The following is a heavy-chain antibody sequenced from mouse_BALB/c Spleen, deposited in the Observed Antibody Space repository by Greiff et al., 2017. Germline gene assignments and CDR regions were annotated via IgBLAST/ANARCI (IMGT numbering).Heavy chain of an antibody. V-gene: IGHV1S137*01. CDR1: GYTFTDYA. CDR2: ISTYYGDA. Sequence: QVQLQQSGAELVRPGVSVKISCKGSGYTFTDYAMHWVKQSPAKSLEWIGVISTYYGDASYNQKFKGKATMTVDKSSSTAYMELARLTSEDSAIYYCARGPYVNYVYYYAMDYWGQGTSVTVSS. D-gene: IGHD2-10*02. CDR3: ARGPYVNYVYYYAMDY. J-gene: IGHJ4*01.